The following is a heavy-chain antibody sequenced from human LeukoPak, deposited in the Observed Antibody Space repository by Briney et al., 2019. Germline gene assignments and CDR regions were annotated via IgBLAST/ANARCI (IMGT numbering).Heavy chain of an antibody. D-gene: IGHD2-2*02. Sequence: VASVKVSCKASGYTFTDYSLHWVRQAPGQGLEWMGWMNPNSGGTNYAQQFQGRVTMTRDTSISTAYMELSRLRSDDTAVYYCARRDCRSTSCYNANYGLDVWGQGTTVTVSS. CDR1: GYTFTDYS. CDR3: ARRDCRSTSCYNANYGLDV. V-gene: IGHV1-2*02. CDR2: MNPNSGGT. J-gene: IGHJ6*02.